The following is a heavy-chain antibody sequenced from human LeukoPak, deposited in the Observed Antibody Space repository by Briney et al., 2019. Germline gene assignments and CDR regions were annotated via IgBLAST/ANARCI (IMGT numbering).Heavy chain of an antibody. Sequence: SETLSLTCTVSGGPISSGSYYWSWIRQPAGKGLEWIGRIYTSGSTNYNPSLKSRVTISVDTSKNQFSLKLSSVTAADTAVYYCAREGEGYCSGGSCYGFDYWGQGTLVTVSS. CDR1: GGPISSGSYY. CDR3: AREGEGYCSGGSCYGFDY. D-gene: IGHD2-15*01. CDR2: IYTSGST. J-gene: IGHJ4*02. V-gene: IGHV4-61*02.